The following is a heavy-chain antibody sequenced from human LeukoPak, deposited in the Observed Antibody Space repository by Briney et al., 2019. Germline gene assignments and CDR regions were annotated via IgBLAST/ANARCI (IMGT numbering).Heavy chain of an antibody. Sequence: GGSLRLSCAASGLTFSNYALSWVRQAPGKGLEWVSVIGGNGGTTYYADSVKGRFTISRDNSKNTLYLQMNSLRAEDTAVYYCAKDYYDGSGSQWGQGTLVTVSS. J-gene: IGHJ4*02. CDR2: IGGNGGTT. V-gene: IGHV3-23*01. CDR1: GLTFSNYA. D-gene: IGHD3-22*01. CDR3: AKDYYDGSGSQ.